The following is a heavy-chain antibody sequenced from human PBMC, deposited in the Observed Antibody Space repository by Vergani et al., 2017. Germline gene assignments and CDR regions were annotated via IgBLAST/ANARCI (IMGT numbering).Heavy chain of an antibody. CDR1: GYTLTELS. CDR3: ARYGSSWPFPYYYYYGMDV. D-gene: IGHD6-13*01. CDR2: ISAYNGNT. V-gene: IGHV1-18*01. J-gene: IGHJ6*02. Sequence: QVQLVQSGAEVKKPGASVKVSCKVSGYTLTELSMHWVRQAPGQGLEWMGWISAYNGNTNYAQKLQGRVTMTTDTSTSTAYMELRSLRSDDTAVYYCARYGSSWPFPYYYYYGMDVWGQGTTVTVSS.